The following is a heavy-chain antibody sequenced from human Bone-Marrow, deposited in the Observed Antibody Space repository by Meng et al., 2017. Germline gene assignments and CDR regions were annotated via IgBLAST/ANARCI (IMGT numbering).Heavy chain of an antibody. D-gene: IGHD6-13*01. CDR3: AKDDVYQPLHHHGAFDI. V-gene: IGHV3-11*01. CDR2: ISSSGSTI. J-gene: IGHJ3*02. Sequence: GESLKISCAASGFTFSYYYMSWIRQAPGKGLVWVSYISSSGSTIYYADSVKGRITISRDNAKNSLYLQMNSLRAEDTALYYSAKDDVYQPLHHHGAFDIWGQGTMVTVSS. CDR1: GFTFSYYY.